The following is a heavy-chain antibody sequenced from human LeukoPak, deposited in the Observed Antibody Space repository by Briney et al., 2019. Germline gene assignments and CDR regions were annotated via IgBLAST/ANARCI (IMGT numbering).Heavy chain of an antibody. J-gene: IGHJ6*02. CDR3: ARGGLLPGDGMDV. CDR2: IYYSGST. Sequence: KTSETLSLTCTVSGGSISSYYWSWIRQPPGKGLEWIGYIYYSGSTNYNPPLKSRVTISVDTSKNQFSLKLSSVTAADTAVYYCARGGLLPGDGMDVWGQGTTVTVSS. V-gene: IGHV4-59*01. D-gene: IGHD2-15*01. CDR1: GGSISSYY.